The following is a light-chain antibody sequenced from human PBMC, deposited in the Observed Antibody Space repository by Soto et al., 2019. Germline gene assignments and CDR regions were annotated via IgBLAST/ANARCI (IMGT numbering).Light chain of an antibody. V-gene: IGLV1-40*01. CDR3: QSYDSSLSGSWV. CDR1: SSNIGAGYD. Sequence: QSVLTQPPSVSGDPGQRVTISCTGSSSNIGAGYDVHWYQQLHGTAPKLLIYGNSNRPSGVPDRFSGSKSGTSASLAITGLQSEDEADYYCQSYDSSLSGSWVFGGGTKLTVL. J-gene: IGLJ3*02. CDR2: GNS.